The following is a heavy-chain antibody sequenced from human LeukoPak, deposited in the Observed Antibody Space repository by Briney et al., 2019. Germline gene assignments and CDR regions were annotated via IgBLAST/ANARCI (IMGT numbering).Heavy chain of an antibody. D-gene: IGHD3-22*01. J-gene: IGHJ3*02. CDR1: GFTFSSYW. CDR2: ISGSGGST. V-gene: IGHV3-23*01. CDR3: ATSITMIVVVTDAFDI. Sequence: GGSLRLSCAASGFTFSSYWMSWVRQAPGKGLEWVSAISGSGGSTYYADSVKGRFTISRDNAKNSLYLQMNSLRAEDTAVYYCATSITMIVVVTDAFDIWGQGTMVTVSS.